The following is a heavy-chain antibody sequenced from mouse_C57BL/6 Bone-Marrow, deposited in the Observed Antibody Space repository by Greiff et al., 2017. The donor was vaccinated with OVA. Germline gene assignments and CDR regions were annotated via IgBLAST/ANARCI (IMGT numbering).Heavy chain of an antibody. J-gene: IGHJ3*01. CDR1: GYTFTSYW. CDR2: IDPSDSYT. Sequence: QVQLQQPGAELVMPGASVTLSCKASGYTFTSYWMHWVKQRPGQGLEWIGEIDPSDSYTNSNQKFKGKSTLPVDKSSSTAYMQLSSLTSEDAAVDNWARAENGNSVAWFAYGGQGTLVTVSA. V-gene: IGHV1-69*01. CDR3: ARAENGNSVAWFAY. D-gene: IGHD3-1*01.